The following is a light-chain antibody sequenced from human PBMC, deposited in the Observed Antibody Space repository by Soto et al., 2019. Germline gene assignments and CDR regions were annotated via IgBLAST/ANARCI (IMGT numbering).Light chain of an antibody. CDR1: QGVSNI. V-gene: IGKV3-11*02. CDR2: DTS. J-gene: IGKJ1*01. CDR3: DQRYHWPTT. Sequence: VLTQSPATLSLPLGERATLSCRASQGVSNILAWYKQIPGQPPRLLIYDTSNRATGVPTRFSGSGSGRDFTITISSLEPEDFGVCYCDQRYHWPTTFGQATKVDIK.